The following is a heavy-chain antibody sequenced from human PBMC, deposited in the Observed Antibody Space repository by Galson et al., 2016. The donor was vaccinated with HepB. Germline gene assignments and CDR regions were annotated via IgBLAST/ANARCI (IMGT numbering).Heavy chain of an antibody. CDR1: GFTFSTYW. J-gene: IGHJ4*02. V-gene: IGHV3-7*03. Sequence: SLRLSCAASGFTFSTYWMSWLRLSPGKGLEWVGQINQDESEKYYADSVKGRFTISRDNAKNSLYLQMNFMRAEDTAVYYCVRDVNGGNFDWWGQGTLVTVFS. CDR3: VRDVNGGNFDW. CDR2: INQDESEK. D-gene: IGHD4-23*01.